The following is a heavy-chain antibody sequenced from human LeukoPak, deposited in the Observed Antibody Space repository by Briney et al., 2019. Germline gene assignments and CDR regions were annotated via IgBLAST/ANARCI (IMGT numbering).Heavy chain of an antibody. CDR1: GFTFSNYA. V-gene: IGHV3-23*01. Sequence: GGSLRLSCAVSGFTFSNYAMSWVRQAPGRGLEWVSLISYSGDSTYYPDSVKGRFTISRDNSKNTLYLQMNSLRAEDTAVYHCAKVLDASGYDPFDFWGQGTLVTVSS. J-gene: IGHJ4*02. D-gene: IGHD5-12*01. CDR3: AKVLDASGYDPFDF. CDR2: ISYSGDST.